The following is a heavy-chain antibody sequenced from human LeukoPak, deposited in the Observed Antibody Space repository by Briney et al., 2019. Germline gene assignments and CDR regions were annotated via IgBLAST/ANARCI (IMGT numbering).Heavy chain of an antibody. D-gene: IGHD6-19*01. V-gene: IGHV3-21*01. CDR2: ISSGSTYI. Sequence: PGGSLRISCAASGFSFNTYSMNWVRQAPGKGLEWVSYISSGSTYIYYADSVKGRFTISRDNSKNTLYLQMNSLRPEDAAVYYCVKDGMAVVGTAPLDYWGQGILVTVSS. CDR3: VKDGMAVVGTAPLDY. CDR1: GFSFNTYS. J-gene: IGHJ4*02.